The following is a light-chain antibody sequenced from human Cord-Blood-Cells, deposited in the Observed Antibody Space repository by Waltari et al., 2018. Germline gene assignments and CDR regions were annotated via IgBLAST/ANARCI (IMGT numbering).Light chain of an antibody. CDR1: SSNIGAGYA. V-gene: IGLV1-40*01. J-gene: IGLJ1*01. CDR2: GNS. CDR3: QSYDSSLSGRV. Sequence: QSVLTQPPSVSGAPGQRITIPSTGSSSNIGAGYAVHWYQQLPGTAPKLLIYGNSNRPSGVPDRFSGSKSGTSASLAITGLQAEDEADYYCQSYDSSLSGRVFGTGTKVTVL.